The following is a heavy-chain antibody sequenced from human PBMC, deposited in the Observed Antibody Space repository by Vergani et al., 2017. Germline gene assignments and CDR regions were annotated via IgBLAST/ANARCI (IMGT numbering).Heavy chain of an antibody. Sequence: EVQLVESGGGLIQPGGSLRLSCAASGFTVSSNYMSWVRQAPGKGLEWVSVIYSGGSIGYADSVKGRFTISRDNAKNSLYLQMNSLRAEDTALYYCAKGPYDYVWGSYFHFDYWGQGTLVTVSS. CDR2: IYSGGSI. D-gene: IGHD3-16*01. CDR1: GFTVSSNY. J-gene: IGHJ4*02. CDR3: AKGPYDYVWGSYFHFDY. V-gene: IGHV3-53*01.